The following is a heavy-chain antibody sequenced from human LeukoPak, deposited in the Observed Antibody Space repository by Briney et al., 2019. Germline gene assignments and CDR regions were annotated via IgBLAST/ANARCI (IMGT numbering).Heavy chain of an antibody. J-gene: IGHJ4*02. CDR1: GGSISSSSYY. Sequence: SETLSLTCTVSGGSISSSSYYWGWIRQPPGKGLEWIGSIYYSGSTYYGPSLKSRVTISVDTSKNQFSLKLTSVTAADTAVCYCARRYNRNYAYGYWGQGTLVTVSS. D-gene: IGHD1-7*01. CDR2: IYYSGST. CDR3: ARRYNRNYAYGY. V-gene: IGHV4-39*07.